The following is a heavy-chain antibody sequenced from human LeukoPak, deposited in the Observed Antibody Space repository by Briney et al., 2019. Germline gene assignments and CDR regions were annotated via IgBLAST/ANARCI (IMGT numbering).Heavy chain of an antibody. J-gene: IGHJ4*02. CDR1: GYTFTSCG. D-gene: IGHD3-22*01. V-gene: IGHV1-18*01. CDR2: ISVYNGNT. CDR3: PKVYNYYDTSGYYAGNYFDH. Sequence: GASVKVSCKASGYTFTSCGISWVRQAPGQGLEWMGWISVYNGNTNNAQKLQGRVTMTTDTSTSTAYMELRSLRSDHTAVYYCPKVYNYYDTSGYYAGNYFDHWGRGTLVTVSS.